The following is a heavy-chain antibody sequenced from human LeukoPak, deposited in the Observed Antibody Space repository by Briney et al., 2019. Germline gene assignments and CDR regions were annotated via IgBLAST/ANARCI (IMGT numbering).Heavy chain of an antibody. J-gene: IGHJ4*02. Sequence: ASVTVSCTASGYTFTSYYMHWVRQAPGQGLEWMGIINPSGGSTSYAQKFQGRVTMTRDTSTSTVYMELSSLRSEDTAVYYCERDDGGSPSPDSWGQGTLFTVPS. CDR2: INPSGGST. D-gene: IGHD6-6*01. CDR1: GYTFTSYY. V-gene: IGHV1-46*01. CDR3: ERDDGGSPSPDS.